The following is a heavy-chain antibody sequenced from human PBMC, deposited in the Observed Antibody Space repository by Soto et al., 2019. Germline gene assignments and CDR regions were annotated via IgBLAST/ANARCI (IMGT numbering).Heavy chain of an antibody. CDR1: GYSFTSYW. J-gene: IGHJ4*02. CDR2: IYPGDSDT. V-gene: IGHV5-51*01. D-gene: IGHD3-3*01. CDR3: ASSYYDFWSGYYGFDY. Sequence: GESLKISCXGSGYSFTSYWIGWVRQMPGKGLEWMGIIYPGDSDTRYSPSFQGQVTISADKSISTAYLQWSSLKASDTAMYYCASSYYDFWSGYYGFDYWGQGTLVTVSS.